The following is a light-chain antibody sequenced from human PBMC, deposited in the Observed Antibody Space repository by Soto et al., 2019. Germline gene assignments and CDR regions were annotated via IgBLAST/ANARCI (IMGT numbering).Light chain of an antibody. CDR3: ATWDVSLSGWV. Sequence: QPVLTQPPSVSGTPGQRVTISCSGSSSNLGTNTVNWYQQLPGTAPKVLIYSNDQRPSGVPDRFSGSKSGTSASLAISGLQSEDEADYYCATWDVSLSGWVFGGGTKVTVL. CDR2: SND. V-gene: IGLV1-44*01. CDR1: SSNLGTNT. J-gene: IGLJ3*02.